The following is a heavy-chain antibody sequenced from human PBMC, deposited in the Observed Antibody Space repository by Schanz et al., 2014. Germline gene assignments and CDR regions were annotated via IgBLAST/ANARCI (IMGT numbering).Heavy chain of an antibody. CDR3: ARAGYCTSVSCSLFVSDY. V-gene: IGHV3-11*05. CDR2: ISDSGTYT. Sequence: QVQVVQSGGGLVKPGGSLRLSCAASGFVFGDYYMTWIRQAPGKGLEWLSYISDSGTYTNYADSVKGRFTISRDNSKNTLYLQMNSLRAEDTAVYYCARAGYCTSVSCSLFVSDYWGQGTLVTVSS. CDR1: GFVFGDYY. J-gene: IGHJ4*02. D-gene: IGHD2-2*03.